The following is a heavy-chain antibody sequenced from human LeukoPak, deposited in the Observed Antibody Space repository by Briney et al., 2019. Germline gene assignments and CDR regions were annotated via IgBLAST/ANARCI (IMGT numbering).Heavy chain of an antibody. CDR3: ARGSKQLVNY. V-gene: IGHV1-8*03. CDR2: MNPNSGNT. CDR1: GYTFTSHD. D-gene: IGHD6-6*01. J-gene: IGHJ4*02. Sequence: ASVKVSCKASGYTFTSHDINWVRQATGQGLEWMGWMNPNSGNTGYAQKFQGRVTITRSTSISTAYMELSSLRSEDTAVYYCARGSKQLVNYWGQGTLVTVSS.